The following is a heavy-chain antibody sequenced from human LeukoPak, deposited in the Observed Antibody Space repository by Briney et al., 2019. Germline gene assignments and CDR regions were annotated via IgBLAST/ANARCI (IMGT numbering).Heavy chain of an antibody. CDR2: IQQDGSDK. D-gene: IGHD3-22*01. J-gene: IGHJ3*02. CDR3: AKGGRNNPPDDRRAGGGFDN. V-gene: IGHV3-7*01. CDR1: GFTFSSSW. Sequence: GGSLRLSCAASGFTFSSSWMSWVRQAPGKGLEWVANIQQDGSDKYYVDSVKGRFTISRDNAKNSLYLQMNSLRAEDTAVYYCAKGGRNNPPDDRRAGGGFDNWGQRTKGTGSS.